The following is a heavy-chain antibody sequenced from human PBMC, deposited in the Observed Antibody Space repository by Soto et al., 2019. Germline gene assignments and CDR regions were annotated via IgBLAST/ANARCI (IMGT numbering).Heavy chain of an antibody. CDR3: ARDIVDTANYYYGMDV. CDR2: TYYRSKWYN. Sequence: QVLLQQSGPGLVKPSQTLSLTCAISGASVSSNSAAWNWIRQSPSRGLEWLGRTYYRSKWYNDYAVSVKSRITINPATSKNQFPLQLKSVTPEDTAVHYCARDIVDTANYYYGMDVWGQGTTVTVSS. V-gene: IGHV6-1*01. CDR1: GASVSSNSAA. D-gene: IGHD5-18*01. J-gene: IGHJ6*02.